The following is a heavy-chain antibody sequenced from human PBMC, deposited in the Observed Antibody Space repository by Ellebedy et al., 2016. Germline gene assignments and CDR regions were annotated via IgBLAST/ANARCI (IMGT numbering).Heavy chain of an antibody. CDR1: GFTFDDYA. J-gene: IGHJ6*02. CDR3: ARDGAYSSGWYYYYGMDV. D-gene: IGHD6-19*01. Sequence: SLKISCAASGFTFDDYAMHWVRQAPGKGLEWVSGISWNSGSIGYADSVKGRFTISRDNAKNSLYLQMNSLRDEDTAVYYCARDGAYSSGWYYYYGMDVWGQGTTVTVSS. V-gene: IGHV3-9*01. CDR2: ISWNSGSI.